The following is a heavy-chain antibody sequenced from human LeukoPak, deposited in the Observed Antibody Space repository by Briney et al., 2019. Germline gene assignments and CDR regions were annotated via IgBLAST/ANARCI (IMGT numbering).Heavy chain of an antibody. V-gene: IGHV3-48*03. D-gene: IGHD4-23*01. J-gene: IGHJ4*02. CDR3: ARDYGGSLPFDY. CDR1: GFTFSNYE. CDR2: ISSSGSDI. Sequence: GGSLRLSCAASGFTFSNYEMHWVRQAPGKGLEWVSYISSSGSDIYYADSVKGRFTISRDNAKNSLYLHMNSLRAEDTAVYYCARDYGGSLPFDYWGQGTLVTVSS.